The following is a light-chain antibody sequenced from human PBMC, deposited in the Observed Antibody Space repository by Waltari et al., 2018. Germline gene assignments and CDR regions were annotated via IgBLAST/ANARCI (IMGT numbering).Light chain of an antibody. V-gene: IGKV1-33*01. CDR1: QDISNY. Sequence: DIKMTQSPSSLSASVGDRVTITCQASQDISNYLNWYQQKPGKAHKLLIYDASNLETGVPSRFSGSGSGTDFTFTISSLQPEDIATYYCQQYDNLPFGPGTKVDIK. CDR3: QQYDNLP. J-gene: IGKJ3*01. CDR2: DAS.